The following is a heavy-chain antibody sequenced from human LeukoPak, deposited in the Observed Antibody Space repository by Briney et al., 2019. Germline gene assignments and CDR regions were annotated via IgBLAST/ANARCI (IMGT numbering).Heavy chain of an antibody. D-gene: IGHD6-19*01. Sequence: GGSLRLSCAASGFIVSENYMSWLRQAPGKGLEGASTVYSGGLTFYADPVKGRFTISRHNSKNTLYLQMSSLRAEDTAVYYCVRDRWPGLGDFWGQGTTVTVSS. J-gene: IGHJ6*02. CDR2: VYSGGLT. V-gene: IGHV3-66*01. CDR3: VRDRWPGLGDF. CDR1: GFIVSENY.